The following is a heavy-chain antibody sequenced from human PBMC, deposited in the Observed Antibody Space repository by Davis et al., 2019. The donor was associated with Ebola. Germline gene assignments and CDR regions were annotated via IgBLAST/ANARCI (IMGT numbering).Heavy chain of an antibody. Sequence: GGSLRLSCAASGFTFSSYSMNWVRQAPGKGLEWVSYISSSSSTIYYADSVKGRFTISRDNAKNSLYLQMNSLRAEDTAVYYCARGLVVPRHHYYYGMDVWGQGTTVTVSS. CDR3: ARGLVVPRHHYYYGMDV. CDR2: ISSSSSTI. CDR1: GFTFSSYS. J-gene: IGHJ6*02. D-gene: IGHD2-2*01. V-gene: IGHV3-48*04.